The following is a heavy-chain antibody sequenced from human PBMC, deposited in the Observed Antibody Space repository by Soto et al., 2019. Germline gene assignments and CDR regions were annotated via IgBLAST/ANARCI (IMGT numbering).Heavy chain of an antibody. CDR3: ARGKHYCTNGVCPKTFDY. CDR1: GGSISSGGYY. J-gene: IGHJ4*02. Sequence: PSETLSLTCTVSGGSISSGGYYWSWIRQHPGKGLEWIGYIYYSGSTYYNPSLKSRVTISVDTSKNQFSLKLSSVTAADTAVYYCARGKHYCTNGVCPKTFDYWGQGTLVTVSS. CDR2: IYYSGST. V-gene: IGHV4-31*03. D-gene: IGHD2-8*01.